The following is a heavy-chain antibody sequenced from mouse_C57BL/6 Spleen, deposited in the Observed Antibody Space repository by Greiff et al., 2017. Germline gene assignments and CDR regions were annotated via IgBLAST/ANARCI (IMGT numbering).Heavy chain of an antibody. CDR2: IDPSDSYT. V-gene: IGHV1-50*01. Sequence: QVQLQQPGAELVKPGASVKLSCKASGYTFTSYWMQWVKQRPGQGLEWIGEIDPSDSYTNYNQKFKGKATLTVDTSSSTAYMQLSSLTSEDSAVYSCAGYDYGEAYWGQGTLVTVSA. CDR1: GYTFTSYW. D-gene: IGHD2-4*01. J-gene: IGHJ3*01. CDR3: AGYDYGEAY.